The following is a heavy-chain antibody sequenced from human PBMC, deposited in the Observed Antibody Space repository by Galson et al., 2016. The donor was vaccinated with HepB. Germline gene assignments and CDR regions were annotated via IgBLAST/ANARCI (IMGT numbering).Heavy chain of an antibody. V-gene: IGHV3-11*06. CDR2: ISSSLSYT. Sequence: SLRLSCAASGFTFSDYYLSWIRQAPGKGLEWVSYISSSLSYTYYADAVKGRFTISRDNAENSLYLQMNSLRVEDTAVYYCAGGTMIRGLTWGQGTLVTVSS. J-gene: IGHJ4*02. D-gene: IGHD3-10*01. CDR3: AGGTMIRGLT. CDR1: GFTFSDYY.